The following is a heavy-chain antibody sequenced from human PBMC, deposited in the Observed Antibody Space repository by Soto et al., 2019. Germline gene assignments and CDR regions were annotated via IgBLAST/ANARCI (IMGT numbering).Heavy chain of an antibody. Sequence: GASVKVSCKTSGYTFTNYAIHWVRQAPGQRLEWMGWINTANGDTTYSQRFQDRVTITRDTSAKTAYMELTSLRSEDTAVYYCARDLPGTGCYTSWGQGTLVTVYS. D-gene: IGHD3-3*01. CDR1: GYTFTNYA. CDR3: ARDLPGTGCYTS. J-gene: IGHJ5*02. V-gene: IGHV1-3*04. CDR2: INTANGDT.